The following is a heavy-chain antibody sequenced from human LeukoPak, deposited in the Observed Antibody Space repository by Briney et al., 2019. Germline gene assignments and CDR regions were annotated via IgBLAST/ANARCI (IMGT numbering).Heavy chain of an antibody. V-gene: IGHV4-34*01. CDR1: GAAFSVHY. Sequence: SYTLSLTCAVYGAAFSVHYWSWLRQPPGKGLEWSAEINHSGSTNYNPSLTSRISISVDKYTNQFPLKLSSVTAADADVYSCARANALGGGYTNYWGQGTLVTVSS. CDR2: INHSGST. CDR3: ARANALGGGYTNY. J-gene: IGHJ4*02. D-gene: IGHD3-16*01.